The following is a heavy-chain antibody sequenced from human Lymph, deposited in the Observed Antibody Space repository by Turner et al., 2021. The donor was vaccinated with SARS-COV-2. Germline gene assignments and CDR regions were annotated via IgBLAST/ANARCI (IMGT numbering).Heavy chain of an antibody. Sequence: EVQLLESGGGLVQPGGSLRLSCAASVFNFSSYAMSWVRQAPGKGLEWVSAISGSVGDTYYADSVKGRCTISRDNSKNTLYLQMNSLRAEDTAVYYCAKGVRGAMIVVVIPYFDYWGQGTLVTVSS. CDR1: VFNFSSYA. J-gene: IGHJ4*02. V-gene: IGHV3-23*01. CDR3: AKGVRGAMIVVVIPYFDY. D-gene: IGHD3-22*01. CDR2: ISGSVGDT.